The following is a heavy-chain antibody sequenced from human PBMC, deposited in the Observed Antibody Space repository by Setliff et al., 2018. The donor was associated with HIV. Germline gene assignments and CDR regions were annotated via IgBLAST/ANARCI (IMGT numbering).Heavy chain of an antibody. CDR1: GGAISTCNYY. CDR2: IYYSGST. CDR3: ARHRMGGGLYYYYMDV. J-gene: IGHJ6*03. Sequence: SETLSLTCTVSGGAISTCNYYWGWIRQPPGKGLEWIGSIYYSGSTYFNPSLKSRVTMYVDTSKNQFSLNLNSGTAADTAVYYCARHRMGGGLYYYYMDVWGKGTTVTVSS. V-gene: IGHV4-39*01. D-gene: IGHD3-16*01.